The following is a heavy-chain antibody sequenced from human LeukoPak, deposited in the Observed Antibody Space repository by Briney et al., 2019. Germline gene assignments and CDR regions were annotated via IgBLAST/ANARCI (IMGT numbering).Heavy chain of an antibody. J-gene: IGHJ5*02. V-gene: IGHV3-74*01. D-gene: IGHD3-22*01. Sequence: PGGSLRLSCAASGFTFSSYWMHWVRQAPGKGLVWVSRSNSDGSSTSYADSVKGRFTISSDNAKNTLYLQMNSLRAEDTAVYYCAREGVYYDSSGSGFDWFDPWGQGTLVTVSS. CDR1: GFTFSSYW. CDR3: AREGVYYDSSGSGFDWFDP. CDR2: SNSDGSST.